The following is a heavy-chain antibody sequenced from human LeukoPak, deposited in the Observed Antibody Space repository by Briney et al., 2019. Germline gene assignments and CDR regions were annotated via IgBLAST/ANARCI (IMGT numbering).Heavy chain of an antibody. CDR1: GITFGNNW. Sequence: GRSLRLSCAASGITFGNNWMHWVRHGPGKGLVWISRINSDGGGAIYADSVKGRFTVSRDNAKNTLYLQMNSLRAEDTAVYYCARDVPHNWFDTWGQGTLVTVSP. CDR3: ARDVPHNWFDT. J-gene: IGHJ5*02. V-gene: IGHV3-74*01. CDR2: INSDGGGA.